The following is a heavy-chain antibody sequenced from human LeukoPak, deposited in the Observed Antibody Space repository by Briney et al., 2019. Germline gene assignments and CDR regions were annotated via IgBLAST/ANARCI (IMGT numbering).Heavy chain of an antibody. CDR3: ARGDVVPAAYFDY. D-gene: IGHD2-2*01. V-gene: IGHV5-51*01. J-gene: IGHJ4*02. Sequence: RGESLKISCKGSGYSFTSYSIGWVRQMPGKGLEWMGIIYPGDSDTRYSPSFQGQVTISADKSISTAYLQWSSLKASDTAMYYCARGDVVPAAYFDYWGQGTLVTVSS. CDR1: GYSFTSYS. CDR2: IYPGDSDT.